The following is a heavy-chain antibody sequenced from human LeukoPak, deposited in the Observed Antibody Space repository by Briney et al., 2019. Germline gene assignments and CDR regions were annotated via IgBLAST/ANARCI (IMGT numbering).Heavy chain of an antibody. CDR3: ARGGPSRDYYDSSGYYPDAFDI. J-gene: IGHJ3*02. V-gene: IGHV3-30*04. CDR2: ISYDGSDK. D-gene: IGHD3-22*01. CDR1: VFTFSSYG. Sequence: GGSLRLSCAASVFTFSSYGMHWVRQAPAKGLEWVALISYDGSDKYYAESVKGRFTISRDNSKNTLYLQMNSLRPEDTAVYYCARGGPSRDYYDSSGYYPDAFDIWGQGTMVTVSS.